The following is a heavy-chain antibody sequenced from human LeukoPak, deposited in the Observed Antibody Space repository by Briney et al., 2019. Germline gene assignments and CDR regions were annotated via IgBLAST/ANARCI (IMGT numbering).Heavy chain of an antibody. D-gene: IGHD6-19*01. CDR3: ASDDPVAGTAY. CDR1: GGSISRYY. Sequence: SETLSLTCTVSGGSISRYYWTWIRRPAGKGLEWIGRISSSGSTNYNPSLKSRVTMSVDTSKNQFSLKLSSVTAADTAMYYCASDDPVAGTAYWGQGTLVTVSS. V-gene: IGHV4-4*07. CDR2: ISSSGST. J-gene: IGHJ4*02.